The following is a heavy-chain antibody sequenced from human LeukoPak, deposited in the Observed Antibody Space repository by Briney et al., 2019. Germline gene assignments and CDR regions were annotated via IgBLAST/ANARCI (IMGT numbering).Heavy chain of an antibody. CDR1: GYTFTGYY. Sequence: ASVKVSCKASGYTFTGYYMHWVRQAPGQGLEWMGWINPNSGGTNYAQKFQGRVTMTRDTSISTAYMELSRLRSDDTAVYYCARAWELLTGFDYWGQGTLVTVSS. V-gene: IGHV1-2*02. CDR2: INPNSGGT. J-gene: IGHJ4*02. CDR3: ARAWELLTGFDY. D-gene: IGHD1-26*01.